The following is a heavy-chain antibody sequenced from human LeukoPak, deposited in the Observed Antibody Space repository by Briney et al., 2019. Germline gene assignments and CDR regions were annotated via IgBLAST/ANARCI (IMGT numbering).Heavy chain of an antibody. CDR1: GNYW. CDR3: VSFYETY. D-gene: IGHD2-2*01. Sequence: GGSLRLSCAASGNYWMHWVRQASGKGLVWVSHINSDGSWTSYADSVKGRFTISKDNAKNTVYLQMNNLRAEDTAVYYCVSFYETYWGRGTLVTVSS. V-gene: IGHV3-74*01. CDR2: INSDGSWT. J-gene: IGHJ4*02.